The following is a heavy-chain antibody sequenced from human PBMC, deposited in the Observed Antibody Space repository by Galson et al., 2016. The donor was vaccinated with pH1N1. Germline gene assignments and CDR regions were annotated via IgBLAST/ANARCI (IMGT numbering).Heavy chain of an antibody. Sequence: SLRLSCAASGFIFSGYSMNWVRQAPGKGLEWVSSITRGSFHIYYADSVKGRFTISRDNAQNSLLLQMDSLRVDDTALYYCAREWGIGAAGPLDSWGQGALVIVSS. CDR1: GFIFSGYS. D-gene: IGHD6-13*01. CDR3: AREWGIGAAGPLDS. J-gene: IGHJ5*01. V-gene: IGHV3-21*04. CDR2: ITRGSFHI.